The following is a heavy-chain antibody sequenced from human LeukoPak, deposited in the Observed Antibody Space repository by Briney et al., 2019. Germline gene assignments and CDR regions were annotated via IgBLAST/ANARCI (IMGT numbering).Heavy chain of an antibody. CDR3: ARGGNWSPYGMDV. D-gene: IGHD1-1*01. V-gene: IGHV1-2*02. J-gene: IGHJ6*02. CDR1: GFTFTSSA. CDR2: INPNSGGT. Sequence: GASVKVSCKASGFTFTSSAMQWVRQARGQRLEWMGWINPNSGGTNYAQKFQGRVTMTRDTSISTAYMDLSRLRSDDTAVYYCARGGNWSPYGMDVWGQGTTVTVSS.